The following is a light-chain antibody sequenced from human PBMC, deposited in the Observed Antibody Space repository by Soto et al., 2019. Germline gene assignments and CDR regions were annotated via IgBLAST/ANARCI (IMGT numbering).Light chain of an antibody. J-gene: IGKJ1*01. V-gene: IGKV2-28*01. CDR1: QSLLHSNGYNY. CDR3: MQALQTPT. CDR2: LGS. Sequence: IVMTQSPLSLPVTPGEPASISCRSSQSLLHSNGYNYLDWYLQKPGRPPQLLIYLGSNRASGVPDRFSGSGSGTDFTRKSSRVEAEHVGVYYCMQALQTPTFGQGTKVEIK.